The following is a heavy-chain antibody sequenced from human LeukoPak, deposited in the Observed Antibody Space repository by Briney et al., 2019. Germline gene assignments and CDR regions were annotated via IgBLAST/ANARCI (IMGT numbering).Heavy chain of an antibody. CDR1: GGSVNGYY. Sequence: SETLSLTCTVSGGSVNGYYWNWIRQAPGKGLEWIGFIHYSGLTVYSPSLQSRVSMSVDTSKNQFSLNLTSVTAADTAVYYCARSISGTRSKFDCWGQGTLVTVSS. CDR3: ARSISGTRSKFDC. D-gene: IGHD1/OR15-1a*01. V-gene: IGHV4-59*08. CDR2: IHYSGLT. J-gene: IGHJ5*01.